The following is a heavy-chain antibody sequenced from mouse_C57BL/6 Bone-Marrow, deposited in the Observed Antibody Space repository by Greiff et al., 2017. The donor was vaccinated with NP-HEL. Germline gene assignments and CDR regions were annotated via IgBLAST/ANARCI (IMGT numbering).Heavy chain of an antibody. J-gene: IGHJ2*01. CDR2: ISSGGSYT. CDR3: ARRSPTRYFDY. CDR1: GFTFSSYG. V-gene: IGHV5-6*01. Sequence: VQLKESGGDLVKPGGSLKLSCAASGFTFSSYGMSWVRQTPDKRLEWVATISSGGSYTYYPDSVKGRFTISRDNAKNTLYLQMSSLKSEDTAMYYCARRSPTRYFDYWGQGTTLTVSS.